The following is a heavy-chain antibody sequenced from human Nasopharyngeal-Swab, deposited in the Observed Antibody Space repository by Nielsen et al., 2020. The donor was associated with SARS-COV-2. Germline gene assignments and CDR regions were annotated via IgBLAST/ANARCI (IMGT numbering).Heavy chain of an antibody. CDR2: IRYDGSNK. V-gene: IGHV3-30*02. CDR1: GFTFSSYG. J-gene: IGHJ6*03. D-gene: IGHD7-27*01. Sequence: GGSLRLSCAASGFTFSSYGMHWVRQAPGKGLEWVAFIRYDGSNKYYADSVKGRFTISGDNSKNTLYLQMNSLRAEDTAVYYCAKENWGGNMTYYYYYYMDVWGKGTTVTVSS. CDR3: AKENWGGNMTYYYYYYMDV.